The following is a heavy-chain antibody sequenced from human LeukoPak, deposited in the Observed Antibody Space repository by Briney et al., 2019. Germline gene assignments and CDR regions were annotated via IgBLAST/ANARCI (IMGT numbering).Heavy chain of an antibody. CDR1: GCSISSYY. Sequence: PSETLSLTCTLCGCSISSYYWSWIRQPAADGMEWIGRIYTSCSTNNTSSLQSRVTMSVDTSKTQFSLKLSSVTAADTAVYYCARDHSGRDWFDPWGQGTLVTVSS. D-gene: IGHD1-26*01. V-gene: IGHV4-4*07. CDR3: ARDHSGRDWFDP. CDR2: IYTSCST. J-gene: IGHJ5*02.